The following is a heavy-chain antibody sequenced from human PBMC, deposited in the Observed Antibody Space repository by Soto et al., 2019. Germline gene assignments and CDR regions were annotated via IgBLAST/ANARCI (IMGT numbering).Heavy chain of an antibody. CDR1: GFTFSSYA. D-gene: IGHD3-3*01. V-gene: IGHV3-23*01. CDR2: ISGSGGST. CDR3: AKEGLDDFWSGYTYFDY. J-gene: IGHJ4*02. Sequence: PGGSLRLSCAASGFTFSSYAMSWVRQAPGKGLEWVSAISGSGGSTYYADSVKGRFTISRDNSKNTLYLQMNSLRAEDTAVYYCAKEGLDDFWSGYTYFDYWGQGTLVTVSS.